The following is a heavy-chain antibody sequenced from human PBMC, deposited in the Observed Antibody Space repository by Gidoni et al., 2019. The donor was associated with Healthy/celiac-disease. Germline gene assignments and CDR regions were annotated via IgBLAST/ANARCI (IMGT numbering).Heavy chain of an antibody. CDR2: IYYSGST. CDR1: GGSLSISSYY. Sequence: QLQLQESGPGLVKPSETLSLTCPVSGGSLSISSYYWGWIRKPPGKGREWIGSIYYSGSTYYNPSLKSRVTISVDTSKNQFSLKLSSVTAADTAVYYCARHMEVGGTVGGNWFDPWGQGTLVTVSS. CDR3: ARHMEVGGTVGGNWFDP. J-gene: IGHJ5*02. V-gene: IGHV4-39*01. D-gene: IGHD3-10*01.